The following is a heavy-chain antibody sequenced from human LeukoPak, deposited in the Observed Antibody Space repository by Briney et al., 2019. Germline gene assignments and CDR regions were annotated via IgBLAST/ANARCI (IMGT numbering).Heavy chain of an antibody. CDR1: GGSISSNSYC. J-gene: IGHJ4*02. CDR3: ARDPADSNDWYYFDN. CDR2: IYHSGAT. V-gene: IGHV4-39*07. D-gene: IGHD6-19*01. Sequence: SETLSLTCIVSGGSISSNSYCWAWIRQPPGKGLEWIGSIYHSGATYYNPSLKSRVTISVDTSKNQFSLNLNSVTAADTAVYYCARDPADSNDWYYFDNWGQGTLVTVSS.